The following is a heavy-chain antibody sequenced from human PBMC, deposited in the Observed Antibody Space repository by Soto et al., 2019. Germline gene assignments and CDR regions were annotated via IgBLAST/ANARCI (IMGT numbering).Heavy chain of an antibody. J-gene: IGHJ4*02. CDR3: ARWFTYGNFDYFDY. Sequence: PGGSMEIGRAASGLSVNSSGVAGSRQEQGKGLVWVSRINSGGGTTTYADSVKGRFTISRDNAKNTLYLQMNGLRAEDTAVYYCARWFTYGNFDYFDYWGQGTQVTVSS. D-gene: IGHD3-10*01. V-gene: IGHV3-74*01. CDR1: GLSVNSSG. CDR2: INSGGGTT.